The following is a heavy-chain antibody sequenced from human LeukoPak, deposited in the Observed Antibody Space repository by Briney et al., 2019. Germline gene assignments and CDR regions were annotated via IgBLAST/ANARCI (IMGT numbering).Heavy chain of an antibody. D-gene: IGHD3-10*01. CDR2: IYHSGST. CDR1: GGSISSGGYS. Sequence: PSQTLSLTCAVSGGSISSGGYSWSWIRQPPGKGLEWIGYIYHSGSTYYNPSLKSRVTISVDRSKYQFSLKLSSVTAADTAVYYCAREEGSGSYNWFDPWGQGTLVTVSS. CDR3: AREEGSGSYNWFDP. J-gene: IGHJ5*02. V-gene: IGHV4-30-2*01.